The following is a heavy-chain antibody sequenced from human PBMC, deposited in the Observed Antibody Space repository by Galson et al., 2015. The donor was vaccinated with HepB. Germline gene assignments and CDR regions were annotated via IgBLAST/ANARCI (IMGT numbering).Heavy chain of an antibody. Sequence: SLRLSCAASGFIFSSHGVHWVRQAPGKGLEWVALISYDGSLKNYADSVKGRFTISRDNSKNTLYLQMNSLRAEDTAVYYCARDLGATGTIPVDWGQGTLVTVSS. CDR3: ARDLGATGTIPVD. CDR1: GFIFSSHG. CDR2: ISYDGSLK. J-gene: IGHJ4*02. V-gene: IGHV3-30-3*01. D-gene: IGHD1-7*01.